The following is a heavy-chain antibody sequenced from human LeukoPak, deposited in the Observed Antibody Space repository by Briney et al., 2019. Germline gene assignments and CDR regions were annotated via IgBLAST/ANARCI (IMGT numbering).Heavy chain of an antibody. Sequence: KPSETLSLTCTVSGGSIGSSSYYWGWIRQPPGKGLEWIGSIYYSGSTYYNPSLKGRVTISVDTSKNQFSLKLSSVTAADTAVYYCARGRVGQWLVDAFDIWGQGTMVTVSS. CDR3: ARGRVGQWLVDAFDI. V-gene: IGHV4-39*07. CDR2: IYYSGST. D-gene: IGHD6-19*01. J-gene: IGHJ3*02. CDR1: GGSIGSSSYY.